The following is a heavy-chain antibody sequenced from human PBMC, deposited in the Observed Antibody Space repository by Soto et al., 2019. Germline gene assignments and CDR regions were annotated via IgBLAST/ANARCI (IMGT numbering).Heavy chain of an antibody. CDR1: GYTFTSYY. CDR2: SNPSGGST. D-gene: IGHD3-3*01. Sequence: QVQLVQSGAEVKKPGASVKVSCKASGYTFTSYYMHWVRQAPGQGLEWMGISNPSGGSTSYAQKFQGSVTMTRDTSTSTGYMELSSMRAEDTAVYYCARAEGGEWTILRWFDPWGQGTLVTVSS. V-gene: IGHV1-46*03. J-gene: IGHJ5*02. CDR3: ARAEGGEWTILRWFDP.